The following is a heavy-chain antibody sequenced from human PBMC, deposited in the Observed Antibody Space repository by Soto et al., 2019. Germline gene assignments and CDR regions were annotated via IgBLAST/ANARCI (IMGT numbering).Heavy chain of an antibody. D-gene: IGHD6-19*01. CDR3: ARDSIAVRHSFYDY. V-gene: IGHV1-69*01. Sequence: QVQLVQSGAEVKKPGSSVKVSCKASGGTFSSYAISWVRQAPGQGLEWMGGIIPIFGTANYAQKFQGRVTINAEESTRTAYMELSSLRSEDTAVYYCARDSIAVRHSFYDYWGKGTLVTVSS. CDR2: IIPIFGTA. J-gene: IGHJ4*02. CDR1: GGTFSSYA.